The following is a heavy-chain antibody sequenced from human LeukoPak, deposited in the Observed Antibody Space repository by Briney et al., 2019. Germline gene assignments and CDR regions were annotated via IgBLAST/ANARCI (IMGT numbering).Heavy chain of an antibody. V-gene: IGHV3-48*03. CDR1: GFTFSSYE. CDR2: ISSSGSTI. CDR3: ASEVAAAGIYYYYGMDV. J-gene: IGHJ6*02. Sequence: GGSLRLSCAASGFTFSSYEMNWVRQAPGKGLEWVSYISSSGSTIYYADSVKGRFTISRDNAKNSLYLRMNSLRAEDTAVYYCASEVAAAGIYYYYGMDVWGQGTTVIVSS. D-gene: IGHD6-13*01.